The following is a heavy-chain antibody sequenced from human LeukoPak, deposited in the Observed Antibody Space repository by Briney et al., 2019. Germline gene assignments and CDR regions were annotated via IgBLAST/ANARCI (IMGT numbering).Heavy chain of an antibody. Sequence: PSETLSLTCTVSGGSISSYYWSWIRQPAGKGLEWIGRIYTSGSTNYNPSLKSRVTMSVDTSKNQFSLKLSSVTAADTAAYYCARDSRRGGGSYLIDYWGQGTLVTVSS. CDR2: IYTSGST. D-gene: IGHD1-26*01. CDR1: GGSISSYY. J-gene: IGHJ4*02. CDR3: ARDSRRGGGSYLIDY. V-gene: IGHV4-4*07.